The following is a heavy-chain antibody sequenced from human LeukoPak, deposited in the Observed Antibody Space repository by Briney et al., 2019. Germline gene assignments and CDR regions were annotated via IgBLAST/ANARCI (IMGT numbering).Heavy chain of an antibody. J-gene: IGHJ4*02. V-gene: IGHV3-15*01. CDR2: IKSKTDGRTT. CDR1: GFTFSNAW. D-gene: IGHD3-10*01. Sequence: GGSLRLSCAASGFTFSNAWMSWVRQAPGKGLEWVGRIKSKTDGRTTDYAAPVKVRLTISRDDSNNTLYLQMNSLKTEDTAVYYCTTPWWAPAHGSGSYDYWGQGTLVTVSS. CDR3: TTPWWAPAHGSGSYDY.